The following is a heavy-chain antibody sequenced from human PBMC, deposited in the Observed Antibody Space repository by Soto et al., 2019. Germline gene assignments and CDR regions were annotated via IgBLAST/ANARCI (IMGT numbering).Heavy chain of an antibody. D-gene: IGHD2-2*01. J-gene: IGHJ6*02. CDR2: VSYDGSLK. CDR3: AKDSDQLLFDYYYYGMDV. V-gene: IGHV3-30*18. Sequence: QVQLVESGGGVVHPGRSLRLSCAASGFTFSRFGIHWVRQAPGKGLEWVAVVSYDGSLKYYADSVKGRFTISRDNSKNTLYLQMNSLRPEETALYYCAKDSDQLLFDYYYYGMDVWGQGTTVTVSS. CDR1: GFTFSRFG.